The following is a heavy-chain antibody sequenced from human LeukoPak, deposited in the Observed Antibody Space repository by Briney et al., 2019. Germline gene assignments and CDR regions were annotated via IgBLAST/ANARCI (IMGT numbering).Heavy chain of an antibody. CDR2: INSDGSST. CDR1: GFIFSSYW. Sequence: GGSLRLSCAASGFIFSSYWMHWVRQAPGKGLVWVSRINSDGSSTSYADSVKGRFTISRDNAKNTLYLQMNSLRAEDTAVYYCARRVAVPAAPYYFGYWGQGTLVTVSS. D-gene: IGHD2-2*01. V-gene: IGHV3-74*01. CDR3: ARRVAVPAAPYYFGY. J-gene: IGHJ4*02.